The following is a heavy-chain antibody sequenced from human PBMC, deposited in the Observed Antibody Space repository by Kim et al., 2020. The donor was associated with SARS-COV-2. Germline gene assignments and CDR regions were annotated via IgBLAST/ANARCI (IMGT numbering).Heavy chain of an antibody. J-gene: IGHJ3*02. CDR3: ARDRWGYYYGSGSPDAFDI. Sequence: KSRVTIQVDTSKNQFSLKLSSVTAADTAVYYCARDRWGYYYGSGSPDAFDIWGQGTMVTVSS. V-gene: IGHV4-31*02. D-gene: IGHD3-10*01.